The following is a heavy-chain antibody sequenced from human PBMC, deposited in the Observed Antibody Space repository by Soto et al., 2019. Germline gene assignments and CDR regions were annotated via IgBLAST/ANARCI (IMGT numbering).Heavy chain of an antibody. D-gene: IGHD3-10*01. J-gene: IGHJ5*02. V-gene: IGHV6-1*01. Sequence: PSQTLSLTCAMSGNSVSSNSAAWNWIRQSLSRGLEWLGRTYYRSKWYNDYAVSVKSRITINPDTSKNQFSLQLNSVTPEDTAVYYCARGMVRGVNNWFDPWDQGTLVTVSS. CDR1: GNSVSSNSAA. CDR2: TYYRSKWYN. CDR3: ARGMVRGVNNWFDP.